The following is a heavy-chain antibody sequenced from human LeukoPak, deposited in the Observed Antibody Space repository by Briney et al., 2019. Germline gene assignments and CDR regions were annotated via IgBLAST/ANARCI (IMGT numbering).Heavy chain of an antibody. CDR3: ARDLSPRGWSGSDI. Sequence: ASVKVSCKASGYTFTGYYMHWVRQAPGQGLEWMGWINPNSGGTNYAQKFQGRVTMTRDTSISTAYMELSRLRSDDTAVYYCARDLSPRGWSGSDIWGQGTMVTVSS. V-gene: IGHV1-2*02. J-gene: IGHJ3*02. CDR1: GYTFTGYY. D-gene: IGHD1-26*01. CDR2: INPNSGGT.